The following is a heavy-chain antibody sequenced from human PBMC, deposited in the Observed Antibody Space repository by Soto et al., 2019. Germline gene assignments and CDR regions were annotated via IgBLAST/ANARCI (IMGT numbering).Heavy chain of an antibody. J-gene: IGHJ4*02. CDR2: INAGNGNT. V-gene: IGHV1-3*01. Sequence: QVQLVQSGAEVKKPGASVKVSCKASGYTFTSYAMYWVRQAPGQRLEWMGWINAGNGNTKYSQKFQGRVTITRDTSASTAYMELSSLRSEDTAVYYCAREGDSGYDFDYWGQGTLVTVSS. D-gene: IGHD5-12*01. CDR3: AREGDSGYDFDY. CDR1: GYTFTSYA.